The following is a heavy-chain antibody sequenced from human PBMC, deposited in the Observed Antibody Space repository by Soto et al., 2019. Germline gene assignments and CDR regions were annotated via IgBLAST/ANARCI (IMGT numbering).Heavy chain of an antibody. CDR3: ARVVPTYSGRYYPWDY. V-gene: IGHV1-18*01. D-gene: IGHD1-26*01. CDR1: GYTFTSYG. CDR2: ISAYNGNT. Sequence: QVQLVQSGAEVKKPGASVKVSCKASGYTFTSYGISWVRQAPGQGLEWMGWISAYNGNTNYAQKLQGRVTMTTDTSTSTADMELRSLRSDDTAVYYCARVVPTYSGRYYPWDYWGQGTLVTVSS. J-gene: IGHJ4*02.